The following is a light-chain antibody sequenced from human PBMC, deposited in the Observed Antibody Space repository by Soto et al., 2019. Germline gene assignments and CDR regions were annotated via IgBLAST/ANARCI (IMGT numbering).Light chain of an antibody. CDR1: QSVSSY. V-gene: IGKV3-11*01. CDR3: QQRSNWPPD. Sequence: EIVLTQSPGTLSLALGERATLSCMASQSVSSYSACYQQKPGHAPRLLIYDASNSATGIPARFSGSGSGTDFTLTIGILEPEDFAVYYCQQRSNWPPDFGQGTRLEI. J-gene: IGKJ5*01. CDR2: DAS.